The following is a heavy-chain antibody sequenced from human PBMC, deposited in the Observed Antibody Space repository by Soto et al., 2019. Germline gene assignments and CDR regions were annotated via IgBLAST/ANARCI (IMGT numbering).Heavy chain of an antibody. D-gene: IGHD6-19*01. J-gene: IGHJ5*02. CDR3: ARDGQQWLVGDWFDP. Sequence: QVQLVESGGGVVQPGRSLRLSCAASGFTFSSYGMHWVRQAPGKGLEWVAVIWYDGSNKYYADSVKGRFTISRDNSKNTLYLQMNSLRAEDTAVYYCARDGQQWLVGDWFDPWVQGTLVTVSS. CDR2: IWYDGSNK. CDR1: GFTFSSYG. V-gene: IGHV3-33*01.